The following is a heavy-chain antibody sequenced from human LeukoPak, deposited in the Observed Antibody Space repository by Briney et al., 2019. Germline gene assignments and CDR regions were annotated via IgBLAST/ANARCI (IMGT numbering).Heavy chain of an antibody. J-gene: IGHJ4*02. CDR1: GFTFRNHW. Sequence: PGGSLRLSCAASGFTFRNHWKHWVRQAPGKGLVWVSRIKGDGSTTTYADSVKGRFTISRDNAKNTLYLQMNSLRGEDTAVYYCTRDAAGLDYWGQGTLVTVSS. D-gene: IGHD1-14*01. V-gene: IGHV3-74*01. CDR2: IKGDGSTT. CDR3: TRDAAGLDY.